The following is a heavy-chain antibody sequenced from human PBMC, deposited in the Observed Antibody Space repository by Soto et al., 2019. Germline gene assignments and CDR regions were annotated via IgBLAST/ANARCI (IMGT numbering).Heavy chain of an antibody. V-gene: IGHV3-30-3*01. Sequence: GGSLRLSCAASGFTFSSYAMHWVRQAPGKGLEWVAVISYDGSNKYYADSVKGRFTISRDNSKNTLYLQMNSLRAEDTAVYYCAREGGTMVRGATHYGMDVWGQGTTVTVSS. J-gene: IGHJ6*02. D-gene: IGHD3-10*01. CDR2: ISYDGSNK. CDR3: AREGGTMVRGATHYGMDV. CDR1: GFTFSSYA.